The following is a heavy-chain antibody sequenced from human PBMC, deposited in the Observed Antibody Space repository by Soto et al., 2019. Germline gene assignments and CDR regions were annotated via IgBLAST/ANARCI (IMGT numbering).Heavy chain of an antibody. V-gene: IGHV4-31*03. D-gene: IGHD3-3*01. CDR3: ARWWSGSRQGFDP. CDR1: GGSISSGAYY. J-gene: IGHJ5*02. Sequence: QVQLQESGPGLVKPSQTLSLTCTVSGGSISSGAYYWSWIRQHPGTGLEWIGYIYYSGSTYYNPSLKRRVTISVDTSKNQFSLKLSSVTAADTAVYYCARWWSGSRQGFDPWGQGTLVTVSS. CDR2: IYYSGST.